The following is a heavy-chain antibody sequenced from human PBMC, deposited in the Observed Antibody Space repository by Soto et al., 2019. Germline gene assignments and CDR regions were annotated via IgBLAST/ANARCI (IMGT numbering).Heavy chain of an antibody. Sequence: ASVKVSCKASGYTFTSYGISWVRQAPGQGLEWMGWISAYNGNTNYAQKLRGRVTMTTDTSTSTAYMELRSLRSDDTAVYYCARDRGYYDSSGYYYPRTSFDYWGQGTLVTVSS. CDR1: GYTFTSYG. J-gene: IGHJ4*02. CDR2: ISAYNGNT. CDR3: ARDRGYYDSSGYYYPRTSFDY. V-gene: IGHV1-18*01. D-gene: IGHD3-22*01.